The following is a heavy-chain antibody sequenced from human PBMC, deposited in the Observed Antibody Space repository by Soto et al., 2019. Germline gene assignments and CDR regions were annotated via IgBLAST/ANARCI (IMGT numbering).Heavy chain of an antibody. CDR3: AKGSVVVAAKFDS. Sequence: EVQLLESGAALVQPGVSLSLSCAASGFTYNNYAMGWVRQAPGKGLEWVSAISSSGYSAYYADSVKGRFTISRDNSRNTMFLQMNKLSAEDTAVYYCAKGSVVVAAKFDSWGQGTQVTVSS. CDR2: ISSSGYSA. J-gene: IGHJ4*02. D-gene: IGHD2-21*02. V-gene: IGHV3-23*01. CDR1: GFTYNNYA.